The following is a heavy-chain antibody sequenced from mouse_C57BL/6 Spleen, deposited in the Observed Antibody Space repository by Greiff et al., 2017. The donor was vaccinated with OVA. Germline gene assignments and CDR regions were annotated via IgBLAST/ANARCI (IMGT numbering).Heavy chain of an antibody. CDR2: INPNNGGT. V-gene: IGHV1-26*01. Sequence: EVQLQQSGPELVKPGASVKISCKASGYTFTDYYMNWVKQSHGKSLEWIGDINPNNGGTSYNQKFKGKATLTVDKSSSTAYMELRSLTSEDSAVYYCARKKHSPCWYFDVWGTGTTVTVSS. CDR3: ARKKHSPCWYFDV. J-gene: IGHJ1*03. D-gene: IGHD6-2*01. CDR1: GYTFTDYY.